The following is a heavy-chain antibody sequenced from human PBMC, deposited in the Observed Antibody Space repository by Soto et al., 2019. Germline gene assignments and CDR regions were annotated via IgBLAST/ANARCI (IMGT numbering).Heavy chain of an antibody. D-gene: IGHD5-18*01. CDR1: GFSLSTSGMC. Sequence: SGPTLVNPTQTLTLTCTFSGFSLSTSGMCXSWIRQPPGKALEWLALIDWDDDKYYSTSLKTRLTISKDTSKNQVVLTMTSMDPVDTATYYCARLIQPGHAFDIWGQGSMVTVSS. CDR2: IDWDDDK. V-gene: IGHV2-70*01. CDR3: ARLIQPGHAFDI. J-gene: IGHJ3*02.